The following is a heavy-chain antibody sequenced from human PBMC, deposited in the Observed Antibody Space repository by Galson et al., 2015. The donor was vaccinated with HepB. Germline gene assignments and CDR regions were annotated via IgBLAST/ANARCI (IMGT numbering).Heavy chain of an antibody. CDR2: TYYRSKWYN. V-gene: IGHV6-1*01. CDR1: EDSVSSNSAA. Sequence: CAISEDSVSSNSAAWNWIRQSPSRGLEWLGRTYYRSKWYNDYAVSVKSRITINPDTSKNQFSLQLNSVTPEDTAVYYCAAQQWLAKGNWFDPWGQGTLVTVSS. J-gene: IGHJ5*02. D-gene: IGHD6-19*01. CDR3: AAQQWLAKGNWFDP.